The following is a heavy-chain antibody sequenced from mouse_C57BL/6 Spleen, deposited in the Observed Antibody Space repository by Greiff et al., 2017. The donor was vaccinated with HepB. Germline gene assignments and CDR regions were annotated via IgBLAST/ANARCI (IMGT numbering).Heavy chain of an antibody. CDR1: GYTFTSYW. J-gene: IGHJ3*01. V-gene: IGHV1-69*01. CDR3: ARGDRSGYGYAY. CDR2: IDPSDSYT. D-gene: IGHD3-2*02. Sequence: QVQLQQPGAELVMPGASVKLSCKASGYTFTSYWMHWVKQRPGQGLEWIGEIDPSDSYTNYNQKFKGKSTLTVDKSSSTAYMQLSSQTSEDTAVYYCARGDRSGYGYAYWGQGTRVTVSA.